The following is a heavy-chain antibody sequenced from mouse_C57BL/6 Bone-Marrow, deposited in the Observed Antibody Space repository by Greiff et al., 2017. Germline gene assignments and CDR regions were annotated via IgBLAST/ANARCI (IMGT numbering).Heavy chain of an antibody. CDR3: TSLLSFDY. D-gene: IGHD2-10*01. V-gene: IGHV14-4*01. CDR1: GFNIKDDY. CDR2: IDPENGDT. J-gene: IGHJ2*01. Sequence: EVQLQQSGAELVRPGASVKLSCTASGFNIKDDYMHWVKQRPEQGLEGIGWIDPENGDTEYASKFQGKATITADTSSNTAYLQLTSLTSEDTAVYYCTSLLSFDYWGQGTTLTVSS.